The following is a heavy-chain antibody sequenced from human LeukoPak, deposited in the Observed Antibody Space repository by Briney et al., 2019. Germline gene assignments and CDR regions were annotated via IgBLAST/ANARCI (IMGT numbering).Heavy chain of an antibody. V-gene: IGHV1-46*01. Sequence: GASVKVSCKASGYTFTSYYMHWVRQAPGQGLEWMGIINPSGGSTSYAQKFQGRVTMTRDTSISTAYMELSRLRSDDTAVYYCARDLRTGVRYFDYWGQGTLVTVSS. D-gene: IGHD3/OR15-3a*01. CDR1: GYTFTSYY. CDR3: ARDLRTGVRYFDY. J-gene: IGHJ4*02. CDR2: INPSGGST.